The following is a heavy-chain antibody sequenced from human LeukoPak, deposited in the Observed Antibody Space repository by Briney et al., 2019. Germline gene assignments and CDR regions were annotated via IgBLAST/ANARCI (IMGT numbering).Heavy chain of an antibody. CDR1: GFPFIGYW. D-gene: IGHD6-13*01. J-gene: IGHJ3*02. CDR2: IKQDGSEK. V-gene: IGHV3-7*04. Sequence: PGGALRLPFAAPGFPFIGYWMSGARQAPGKGLEGVANIKQDGSEKYKGDSVRGRITISRDNAKNSLFLQMNSLRAEDTAVYYCARDWQWQQLDGDAFDIWGQETIVTVSS. CDR3: ARDWQWQQLDGDAFDI.